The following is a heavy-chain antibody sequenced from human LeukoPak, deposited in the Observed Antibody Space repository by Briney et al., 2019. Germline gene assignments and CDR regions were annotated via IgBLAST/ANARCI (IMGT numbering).Heavy chain of an antibody. CDR1: GFTFNSFE. Sequence: AGSLRLSCAASGFTFNSFEMTWVRQAPGKGLEWVSYISSSASTIYYADSVKGRFTISRDNAKNSLYLQMNSLRAEDTAVYYCARSRSGYFRYFDYWGQGALVTVSS. CDR3: ARSRSGYFRYFDY. CDR2: ISSSASTI. V-gene: IGHV3-48*03. J-gene: IGHJ4*02. D-gene: IGHD3-22*01.